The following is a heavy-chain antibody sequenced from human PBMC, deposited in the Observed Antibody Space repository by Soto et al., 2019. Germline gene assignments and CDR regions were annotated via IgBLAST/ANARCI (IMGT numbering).Heavy chain of an antibody. Sequence: QVQVVQSGAEVEKPGASVKVACKASGYTFTTFGMSWVRQAPGQGLEWMGWISADNGDTNSAQKFQDRVTMTTDTSTNTAYMELRSLTSDDTAVYYCARCYCSAGSCFTCWHFDLWGRGTLVTVSS. CDR1: GYTFTTFG. CDR2: ISADNGDT. D-gene: IGHD2-15*01. CDR3: ARCYCSAGSCFTCWHFDL. V-gene: IGHV1-18*01. J-gene: IGHJ2*01.